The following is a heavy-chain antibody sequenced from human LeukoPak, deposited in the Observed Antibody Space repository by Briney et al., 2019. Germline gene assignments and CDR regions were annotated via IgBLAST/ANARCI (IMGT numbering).Heavy chain of an antibody. J-gene: IGHJ6*02. CDR3: ARDADARMDV. CDR1: GFTFSSHN. V-gene: IGHV3-48*04. Sequence: PGGSLRLSCAASGFTFSSHNMNWVRQAPGKGLEWVSYISSSSTTIYYADSVEGRFTISRDNVKNSLYLQMNSLRAEDTAVYYCARDADARMDVWGQGTTVTVSS. CDR2: ISSSSTTI. D-gene: IGHD2-8*01.